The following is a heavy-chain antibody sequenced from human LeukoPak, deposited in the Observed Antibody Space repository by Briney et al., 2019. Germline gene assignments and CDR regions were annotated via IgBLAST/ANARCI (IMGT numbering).Heavy chain of an antibody. CDR2: ISSTGTTI. V-gene: IGHV3-11*01. CDR1: GFTFRDYY. J-gene: IGHJ4*02. CDR3: AKTRGGDGYRAFDY. D-gene: IGHD5-24*01. Sequence: GGSLRLSCAASGFTFRDYYMSWIRQAPGKGLESVSYISSTGTTIYYADSVKGQFIISRDNAKNSLYLQMNSLRAEDTAVYYCAKTRGGDGYRAFDYWGQGTLVTVSS.